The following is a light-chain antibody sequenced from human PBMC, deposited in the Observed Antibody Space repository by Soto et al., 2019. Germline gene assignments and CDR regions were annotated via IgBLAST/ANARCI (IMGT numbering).Light chain of an antibody. CDR2: AAS. Sequence: DIQMTQSPSFVSASVGDRVTITCRASQAVSTWLAWYQQKPGDAPKLLIYAASTLQSGVPSRFNGSGSGTDFTLTIRSLQPEDFATYYCQQSNSFPRTFGGGTKVEIK. CDR3: QQSNSFPRT. V-gene: IGKV1-12*01. CDR1: QAVSTW. J-gene: IGKJ4*01.